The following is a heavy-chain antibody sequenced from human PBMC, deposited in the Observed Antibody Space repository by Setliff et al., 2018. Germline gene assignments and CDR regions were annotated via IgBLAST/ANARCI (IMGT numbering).Heavy chain of an antibody. D-gene: IGHD5-12*01. CDR1: GGSIINSYY. V-gene: IGHV4-4*07. J-gene: IGHJ6*02. CDR3: ARDQWVRSPPLYCSYSMDG. Sequence: SETLSLTCTVSGGSIINSYYWSWIRQPAGKGLEWIGRISTSGNTNYNPSLKSRVTVSLDTSKNQFSLKLTSMTAADTAVYYCARDQWVRSPPLYCSYSMDGWGQGTTVTVSS. CDR2: ISTSGNT.